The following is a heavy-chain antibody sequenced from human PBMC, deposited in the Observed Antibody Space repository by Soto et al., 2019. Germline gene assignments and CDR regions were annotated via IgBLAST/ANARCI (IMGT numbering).Heavy chain of an antibody. CDR3: ARIHCSGRNCYPGGSYYHYGMDV. J-gene: IGHJ6*02. CDR2: ISAYNGNT. D-gene: IGHD2-15*01. Sequence: ASVKVACKASGDTFHIYGVTWVRQAPGQGLEWMGWISAYNGNTNYAQKFQGRVTMTTDASTKTAYMQLTSLRSDDTATYFCARIHCSGRNCYPGGSYYHYGMDVWG. CDR1: GDTFHIYG. V-gene: IGHV1-18*01.